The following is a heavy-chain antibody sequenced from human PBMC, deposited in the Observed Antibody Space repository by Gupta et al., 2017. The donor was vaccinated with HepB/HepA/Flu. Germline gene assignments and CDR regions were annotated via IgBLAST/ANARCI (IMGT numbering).Heavy chain of an antibody. J-gene: IGHJ6*03. D-gene: IGHD2-2*01. Sequence: QLQLQESGPGLVKPSETLSLTCTVSGGSISSSSYYWGWIRQPPGKGLEWIGSIYYSGSTYYNPSLKSRVTISVDTSKNQFSLKLSSVTAADTAVYYCATQKDIVVVPAAHRYYYYYMDVWGKGTTVTVSS. CDR2: IYYSGST. V-gene: IGHV4-39*01. CDR1: GGSISSSSYY. CDR3: ATQKDIVVVPAAHRYYYYYMDV.